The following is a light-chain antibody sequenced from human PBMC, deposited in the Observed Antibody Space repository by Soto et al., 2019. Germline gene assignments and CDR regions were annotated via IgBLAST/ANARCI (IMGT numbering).Light chain of an antibody. J-gene: IGKJ1*01. Sequence: EIVVTQSPATLSVSPGARAPLSCRASQSVSSNLAWYQQNPGQAPRLLINGASTRATGIPARFSGSGSGTEFSLTISSLQSEDFAVYYCQQYSDWPPTFGQGTKVDIK. CDR1: QSVSSN. CDR3: QQYSDWPPT. V-gene: IGKV3-15*01. CDR2: GAS.